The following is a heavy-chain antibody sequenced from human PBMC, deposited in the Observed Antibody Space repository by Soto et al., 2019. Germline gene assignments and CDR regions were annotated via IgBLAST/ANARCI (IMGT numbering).Heavy chain of an antibody. CDR2: IKPDGSEK. CDR1: GFTFRSYW. Sequence: GGSLRLSSATSGFTFRSYWMTWVRQAPGRGPEWVANIKPDGSEKQYVDSVKGRFTVSRDNAKKSLDLQMNSLRVEDTAVYYCARAEDYDFWSGPPKYFDNWGQGTQVTVSS. CDR3: ARAEDYDFWSGPPKYFDN. J-gene: IGHJ4*02. V-gene: IGHV3-7*03. D-gene: IGHD3-3*01.